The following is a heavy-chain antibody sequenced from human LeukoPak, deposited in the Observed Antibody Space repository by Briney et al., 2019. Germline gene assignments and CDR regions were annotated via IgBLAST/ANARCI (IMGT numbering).Heavy chain of an antibody. Sequence: QPSRSLRLSCAASGFTFDDYAMHWVRQAPGKGLEWVSGISWNSGSIGYADSVKGRFTISRDNAKNSLYLQMNSLRAEDTALYYCAKDHNDIVVVVAATPGGFDYWGQGTLVTVSS. CDR1: GFTFDDYA. CDR2: ISWNSGSI. V-gene: IGHV3-9*01. D-gene: IGHD2-15*01. CDR3: AKDHNDIVVVVAATPGGFDY. J-gene: IGHJ4*02.